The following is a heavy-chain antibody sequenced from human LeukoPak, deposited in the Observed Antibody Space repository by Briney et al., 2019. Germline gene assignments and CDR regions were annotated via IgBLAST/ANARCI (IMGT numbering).Heavy chain of an antibody. V-gene: IGHV3-74*01. CDR2: ISSDGSST. J-gene: IGHJ4*02. CDR3: ARDNNWNYPDY. Sequence: GGSLRLSCAASGFNFSSYWMHWVRQAPGKGLVWVSRISSDGSSTRYANSVKGRFTISRDNAKNTLFLQMNSLRAEDTAVYYCARDNNWNYPDYWGQGTLVTVSS. CDR1: GFNFSSYW. D-gene: IGHD1-7*01.